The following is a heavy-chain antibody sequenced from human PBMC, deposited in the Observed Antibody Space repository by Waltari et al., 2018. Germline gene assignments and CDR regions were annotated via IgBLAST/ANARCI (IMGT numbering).Heavy chain of an antibody. D-gene: IGHD3-10*02. Sequence: EVQLVESGGGFFQPGGSLRRACEASGFAFSDYWIHWVRQAPGRGLELVSRISGDGTSISNADSVGGRFSISRDNYKNTVYLQIHSLRAEDTAVFYCARLMLSHPENGMDVWGQGTSVTVS. CDR1: GFAFSDYW. CDR3: ARLMLSHPENGMDV. V-gene: IGHV3-74*01. J-gene: IGHJ6*02. CDR2: ISGDGTSI.